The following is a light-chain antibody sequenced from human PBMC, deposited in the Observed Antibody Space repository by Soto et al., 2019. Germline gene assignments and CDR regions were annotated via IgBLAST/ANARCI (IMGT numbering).Light chain of an antibody. J-gene: IGLJ2*01. CDR2: SDN. CDR3: ATWDDSLTSVL. V-gene: IGLV1-44*01. Sequence: QSVLTQPPSASGTPGQTVTISCSGSSSNIGSNAVNWYQQLPGTVPKLLLYSDNQRPAGVPDRVSGSKSGTSASLAISGLQSEDEADYYCATWDDSLTSVLFGGGPKLTVL. CDR1: SSNIGSNA.